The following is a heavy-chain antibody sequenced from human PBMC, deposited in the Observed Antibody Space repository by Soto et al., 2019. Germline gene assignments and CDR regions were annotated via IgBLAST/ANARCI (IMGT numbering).Heavy chain of an antibody. CDR2: VYHSGTT. CDR3: AVPGRGDFDY. Sequence: SETLSLTCAVSGASIATNNWWSWVRQPPGKGLEWIGEVYHSGTTNCNPSLKSRVTISIDKSKNQFSLTLTSMTAADTALYYCAVPGRGDFDYWSQGTLVTVSS. V-gene: IGHV4-4*02. D-gene: IGHD5-12*01. CDR1: GASIATNNW. J-gene: IGHJ4*02.